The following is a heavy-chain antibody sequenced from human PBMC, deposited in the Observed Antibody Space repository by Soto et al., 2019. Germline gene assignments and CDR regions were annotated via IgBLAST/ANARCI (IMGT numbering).Heavy chain of an antibody. D-gene: IGHD4-17*01. CDR3: ATETTVVTPGWFDP. Sequence: GASVKVSCKASGYTFTSYGISWVRQAPGQGLEWMGWISAYNGNTNYAQKLQGRVTMTTDTSTSTVYMELSSLRSEDTAVYYCATETTVVTPGWFDPWGQGTLVTVSS. CDR2: ISAYNGNT. V-gene: IGHV1-18*01. J-gene: IGHJ5*02. CDR1: GYTFTSYG.